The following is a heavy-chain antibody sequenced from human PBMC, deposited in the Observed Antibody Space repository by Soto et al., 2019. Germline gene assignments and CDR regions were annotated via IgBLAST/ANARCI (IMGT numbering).Heavy chain of an antibody. D-gene: IGHD2-8*01. J-gene: IGHJ5*02. CDR3: AHKTVRVMGHDWFDP. V-gene: IGHV2-5*02. CDR1: GFSLTTRGVG. Sequence: QITLKESGPTLVKPTQTLTLTCTFSGFSLTTRGVGVGWIRQPPGKALEWLALIYWDNVKRYSPSLQSRLTITKDTSKNQVVLTMTNVDPVDTATYYCAHKTVRVMGHDWFDPWGQGTLVTVSS. CDR2: IYWDNVK.